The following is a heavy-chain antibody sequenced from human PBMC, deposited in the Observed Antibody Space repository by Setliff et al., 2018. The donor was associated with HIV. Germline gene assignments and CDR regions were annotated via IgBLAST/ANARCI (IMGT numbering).Heavy chain of an antibody. CDR1: GGSISSHY. CDR2: INHSGNT. CDR3: ARGKGRWLQFKGVFAFDI. J-gene: IGHJ3*02. V-gene: IGHV4-59*11. D-gene: IGHD5-12*01. Sequence: PSETLSLTCTVSGGSISSHYWSWIRQPPGKGLEWIGSINHSGNTYYSPSLKNRVTISVDTSKNQFSLRLNSVTAADTAVYYCARGKGRWLQFKGVFAFDIWGQGTMVTVSS.